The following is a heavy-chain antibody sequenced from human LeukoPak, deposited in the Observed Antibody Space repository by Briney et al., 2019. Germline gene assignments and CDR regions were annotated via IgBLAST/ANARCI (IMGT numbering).Heavy chain of an antibody. J-gene: IGHJ4*02. CDR3: ARARPDLALKWELTSGY. V-gene: IGHV3-66*01. Sequence: PGGSLRLSCAASGFTVSSNYMSWVRQAPGKGLEWVSVIYSGGSTYYADSVKGRFTISRDNSKNTLYLQMNSLRAEDTAVYYCARARPDLALKWELTSGYWGQGTLVTVSS. CDR1: GFTVSSNY. D-gene: IGHD1-26*01. CDR2: IYSGGST.